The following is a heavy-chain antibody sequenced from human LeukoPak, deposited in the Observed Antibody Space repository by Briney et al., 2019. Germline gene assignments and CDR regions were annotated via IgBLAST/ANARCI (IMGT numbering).Heavy chain of an antibody. CDR3: AREGDSSSVGWFDP. J-gene: IGHJ5*02. Sequence: SETLSLTCTVSGYSISSGYYWGWIRQSPGKGLEWNGNIYHSGRSYYNPSLKSRVTISVETAKNYFSLKVTSVTAADTAVYYCAREGDSSSVGWFDPWGQGTLVTVSS. CDR1: GYSISSGYY. D-gene: IGHD6-13*01. CDR2: IYHSGRS. V-gene: IGHV4-38-2*02.